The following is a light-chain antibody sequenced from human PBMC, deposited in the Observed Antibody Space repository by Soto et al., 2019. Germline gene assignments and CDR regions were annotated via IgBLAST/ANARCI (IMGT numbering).Light chain of an antibody. CDR3: CSYASSATWV. Sequence: QSALTQPASVSGSPGQSITISCTGTSSDVGGSKLVSWYQHHPGKAPKLIIYEDTKRHSGVSTRFSGSKSGNTASLTISGLQAEDEADYYCCSYASSATWVFGGGTKLTVL. CDR2: EDT. J-gene: IGLJ3*02. CDR1: SSDVGGSKL. V-gene: IGLV2-23*01.